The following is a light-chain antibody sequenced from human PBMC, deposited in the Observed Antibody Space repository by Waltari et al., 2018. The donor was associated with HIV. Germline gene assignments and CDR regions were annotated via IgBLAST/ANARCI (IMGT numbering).Light chain of an antibody. CDR1: SPNIGAGYD. CDR2: GNM. Sequence: QSVLTQPPSVSGAPGQRVTISCTGSSPNIGAGYDVHWYQQLPGTAPKLLIYGNMNRPAGVPDRFSGSKSGTSASLAITGLQAEDEADYYCQSYDSSLSGVVFGGGTRLTVL. CDR3: QSYDSSLSGVV. V-gene: IGLV1-40*01. J-gene: IGLJ2*01.